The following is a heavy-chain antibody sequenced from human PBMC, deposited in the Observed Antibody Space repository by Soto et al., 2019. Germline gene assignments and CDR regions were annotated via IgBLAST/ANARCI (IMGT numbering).Heavy chain of an antibody. V-gene: IGHV4-59*11. D-gene: IGHD3-22*01. CDR2: VYYTGST. Sequence: SETRSLTWTVSNGSISTHYWSWVRQPPGMGLEWIGYVYYTGSTNYNPSLKSRVTISVDTSKNQFSLKLTSVTAADTAVYYCARDHSSGFHYIFDSWGQGALVTVSS. J-gene: IGHJ4*02. CDR3: ARDHSSGFHYIFDS. CDR1: NGSISTHY.